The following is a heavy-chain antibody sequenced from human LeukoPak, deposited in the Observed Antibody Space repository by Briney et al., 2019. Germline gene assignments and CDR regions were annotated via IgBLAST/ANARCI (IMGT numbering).Heavy chain of an antibody. CDR1: GGSFSGYY. Sequence: SETLSLTCAVYGGSFSGYYWSWIRQPPGKGLEWIGEINHSGSTNYNPSLKSRVTISVDTSKNQFSLKLSSVTAADTAVYYCARVMSSSWYNYFDYWGQGTLVTVSS. CDR3: ARVMSSSWYNYFDY. D-gene: IGHD6-13*01. CDR2: INHSGST. V-gene: IGHV4-34*01. J-gene: IGHJ4*02.